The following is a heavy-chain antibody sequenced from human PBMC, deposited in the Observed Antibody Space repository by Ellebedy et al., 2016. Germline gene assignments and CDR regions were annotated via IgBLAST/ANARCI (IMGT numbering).Heavy chain of an antibody. V-gene: IGHV3-23*01. CDR3: ARGREWLTP. J-gene: IGHJ5*02. Sequence: GGSLRLSXAASGFTFSDSAINWVRQAPGKGLEWVSAVSASGGSTYYADSVKGRFTISRDNYKNTLHLQMNSLRAEDTAVYYCARGREWLTPWGQGAQVNVSS. CDR1: GFTFSDSA. CDR2: VSASGGST. D-gene: IGHD3-3*01.